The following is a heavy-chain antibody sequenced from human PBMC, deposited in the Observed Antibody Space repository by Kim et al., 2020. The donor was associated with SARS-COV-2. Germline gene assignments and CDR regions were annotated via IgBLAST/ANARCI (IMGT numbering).Heavy chain of an antibody. D-gene: IGHD3-22*01. V-gene: IGHV4-59*09. CDR3: ARGYDSSGYLYYFDY. Sequence: PSIKSRVTISVDTSKNQFSLKLSSVTAADTAVYYCARGYDSSGYLYYFDYWGQGTLVTVSS. J-gene: IGHJ4*02.